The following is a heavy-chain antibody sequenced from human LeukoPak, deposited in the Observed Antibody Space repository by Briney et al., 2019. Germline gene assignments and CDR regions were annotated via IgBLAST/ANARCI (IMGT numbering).Heavy chain of an antibody. V-gene: IGHV1-2*02. J-gene: IGHJ4*02. CDR1: VYTFTGYY. Sequence: GASVKVSCKASVYTFTGYYMRWVRQAPGQGLEWMGWINPNSGGTNYAQKFQGRVTMTRDASISTAYMELSRLRSDDTAVYYCARVRGGDSTLAPWGQGTLVTVSS. CDR3: ARVRGGDSTLAP. CDR2: INPNSGGT. D-gene: IGHD3-16*01.